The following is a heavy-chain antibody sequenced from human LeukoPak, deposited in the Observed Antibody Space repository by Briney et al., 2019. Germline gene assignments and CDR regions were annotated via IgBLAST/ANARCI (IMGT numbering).Heavy chain of an antibody. CDR1: GFTFSSYE. J-gene: IGHJ4*02. Sequence: GGSLRLSCAASGFTFSSYEMHWVRLAPGKGLEWLSYISTSGSTIYYADSVKGRFTISRDNSKNTLYLQMNSLSTEDTAVYYCARGYGGQDYFDYWGQGTLVTVSS. D-gene: IGHD4-23*01. V-gene: IGHV3-48*03. CDR3: ARGYGGQDYFDY. CDR2: ISTSGSTI.